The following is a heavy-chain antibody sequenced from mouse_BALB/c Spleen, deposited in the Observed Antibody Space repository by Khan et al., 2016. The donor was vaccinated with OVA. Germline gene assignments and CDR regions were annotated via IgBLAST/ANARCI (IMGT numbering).Heavy chain of an antibody. J-gene: IGHJ2*01. D-gene: IGHD6-1*01. CDR3: SRATCQSYYFDY. CDR2: INPYNGAT. Sequence: VRLQQSGPELLKPGASVRMSCKASGYIFTGYIMHWVKQKPGQGLEWIGYINPYNGATKYNEDFKGKATLTSDKSSSTAYMEFSSLTSEDSAVYYWSRATCQSYYFDYWGQGTTLTVSS. CDR1: GYIFTGYI. V-gene: IGHV1S136*01.